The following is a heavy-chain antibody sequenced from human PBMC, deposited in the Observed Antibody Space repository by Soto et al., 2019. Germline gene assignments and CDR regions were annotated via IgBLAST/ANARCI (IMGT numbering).Heavy chain of an antibody. CDR1: GGSFSGYY. CDR2: INHSGST. CDR3: ARPGVAAAGTDGGYYYGMDV. V-gene: IGHV4-34*01. Sequence: SETLSLTCAVYGGSFSGYYWSWIRQPPGKGLEWIGEINHSGSTNYNPSLKSRVTISVDTSKNQFSLKLSSVTAADTAVYYCARPGVAAAGTDGGYYYGMDVWGQGTTVTVSS. J-gene: IGHJ6*02. D-gene: IGHD6-13*01.